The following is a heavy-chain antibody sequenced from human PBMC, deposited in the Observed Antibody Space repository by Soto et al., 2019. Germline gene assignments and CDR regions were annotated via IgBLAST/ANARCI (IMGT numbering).Heavy chain of an antibody. V-gene: IGHV3-33*01. CDR3: ARVEDYGDYNEGGYGMDV. CDR2: IWYDGSNK. Sequence: QVQLVESGGGVVQPGRSLRLSCAASGFTFSSYGMHWVRQAPGKGLEWVAVIWYDGSNKYYADSVKGRFTISRDNSKNTLYLQMNSLRAEDTAVYCCARVEDYGDYNEGGYGMDVWGQGTTVTVSS. D-gene: IGHD4-17*01. J-gene: IGHJ6*02. CDR1: GFTFSSYG.